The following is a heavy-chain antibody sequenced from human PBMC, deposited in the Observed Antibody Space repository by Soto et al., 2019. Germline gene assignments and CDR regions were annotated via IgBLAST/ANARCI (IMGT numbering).Heavy chain of an antibody. J-gene: IGHJ4*02. V-gene: IGHV3-33*01. CDR1: GFTFSSYG. D-gene: IGHD6-19*01. Sequence: PGGSLRLSCAASGFTFSSYGMHWVRQAPGKGLEWVAVIWYDGSNKYYADSVKGRFTISRDNSKNTLYLQMNSLRVEDTAVYYCARDRYSSGWYDLDYWGQETLVNVSS. CDR3: ARDRYSSGWYDLDY. CDR2: IWYDGSNK.